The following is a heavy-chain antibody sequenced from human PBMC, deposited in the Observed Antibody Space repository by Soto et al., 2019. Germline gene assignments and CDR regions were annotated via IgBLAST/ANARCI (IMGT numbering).Heavy chain of an antibody. Sequence: EVQLLESGGDLVQPGGSLRLSCAASGFTFSSYAMTWVRQAPGKGLEWVSGVSGSGGSKHYADTVKGRFTISRDNSKNTLSLQMNSLRAEDTAVYFCAKISVGARSAFDIWGRGKKVSVSS. J-gene: IGHJ3*02. CDR3: AKISVGARSAFDI. CDR1: GFTFSSYA. D-gene: IGHD1-26*01. CDR2: VSGSGGSK. V-gene: IGHV3-23*01.